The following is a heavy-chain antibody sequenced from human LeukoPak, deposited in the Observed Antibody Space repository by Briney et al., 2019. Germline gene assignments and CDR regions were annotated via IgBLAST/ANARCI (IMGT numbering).Heavy chain of an antibody. V-gene: IGHV1-3*01. CDR3: ARGDYYDSSGPNAFDI. Sequence: ASVKVSCKASGYTFTSYAMHWVRQAPGQRLEWMGWINAGNGNTKYSQKFQGRVTITRDTSASTAYMELSSLRSEDTAVYYCARGDYYDSSGPNAFDIWGQGTMVTVS. J-gene: IGHJ3*02. CDR1: GYTFTSYA. D-gene: IGHD3-22*01. CDR2: INAGNGNT.